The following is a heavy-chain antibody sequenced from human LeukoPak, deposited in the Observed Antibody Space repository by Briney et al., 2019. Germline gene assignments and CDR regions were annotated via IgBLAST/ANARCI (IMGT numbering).Heavy chain of an antibody. V-gene: IGHV3-53*01. CDR2: VSSGGST. CDR1: GFTVSSNY. J-gene: IGHJ4*02. Sequence: PGGSLRLSCAASGFTVSSNYMSWVRQAPGKGLEWVSVVSSGGSTYYADSVKGRFTLSRDNSKNTLYLQMNTLRADDTAAYYCAISSGGPYYFDFWGQGTLVTVSS. D-gene: IGHD2-15*01. CDR3: AISSGGPYYFDF.